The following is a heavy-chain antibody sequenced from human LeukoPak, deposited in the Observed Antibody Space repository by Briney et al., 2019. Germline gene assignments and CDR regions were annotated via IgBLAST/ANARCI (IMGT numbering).Heavy chain of an antibody. CDR2: ISNRGSS. D-gene: IGHD2-15*01. V-gene: IGHV4-38-2*02. J-gene: IGHJ5*02. CDR1: GFSISSDDC. CDR3: VRDGGFYYTASPNSWFDP. Sequence: SETLSLTCIVSGFSISSDDCWGWIRQPPGKGLEWIGSISNRGSSYYNPSLKSRVTMSVDTPNNHFSLRLSSVTAADTAVYYCVRDGGFYYTASPNSWFDPWGQGTLVTVSS.